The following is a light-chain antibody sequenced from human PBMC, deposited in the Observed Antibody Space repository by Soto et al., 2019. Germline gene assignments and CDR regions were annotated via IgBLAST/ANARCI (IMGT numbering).Light chain of an antibody. Sequence: DIQMTQSPSSLSASVGDRVTITCRASQSISYYLNWYQQKQGRAPRLLIYSTSTLQSGVPSKFSGSASGTDFTLTISSLQPEDFATCYCQQSYSTPWTFGQGTKV. CDR3: QQSYSTPWT. J-gene: IGKJ1*01. CDR1: QSISYY. V-gene: IGKV1-39*01. CDR2: STS.